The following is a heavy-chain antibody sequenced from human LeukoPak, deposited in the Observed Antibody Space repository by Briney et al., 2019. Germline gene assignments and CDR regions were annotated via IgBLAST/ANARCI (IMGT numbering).Heavy chain of an antibody. CDR1: GGSISSGGYS. J-gene: IGHJ4*02. Sequence: SQTLSLTCAVSGGSISSGGYSWSWIRQPPGKGLEWIGYIYHSGSTYYNPSLKSRVTISVDRSKNQFSLKLSSVTVADTAVYYCARAAEGDYFDYWGQGTLVTVSS. CDR3: ARAAEGDYFDY. V-gene: IGHV4-30-2*01. CDR2: IYHSGST. D-gene: IGHD6-19*01.